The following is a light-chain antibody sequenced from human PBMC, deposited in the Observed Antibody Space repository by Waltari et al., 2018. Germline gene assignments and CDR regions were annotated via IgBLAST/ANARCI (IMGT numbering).Light chain of an antibody. CDR1: QRVSSSY. J-gene: IGKJ4*01. V-gene: IGKV3-20*01. CDR2: GAS. Sequence: EIVLTQSPGTLYLSPGERATLSSRASQRVSSSYLAWYQPKPGQAPRLLIYGASSRATGIPDRFSGSGSGTDFTLTISRLEPEDFAVYYCQQYGSSPPLTFGGGTKVEIK. CDR3: QQYGSSPPLT.